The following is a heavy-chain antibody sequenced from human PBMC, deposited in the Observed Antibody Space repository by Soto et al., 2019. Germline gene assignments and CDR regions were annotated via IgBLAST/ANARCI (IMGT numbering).Heavy chain of an antibody. CDR2: LLHGGTT. D-gene: IGHD6-19*01. CDR3: AYTTGWYRHDV. J-gene: IGHJ3*01. V-gene: IGHV4-4*02. CDR1: GDSISSPKW. Sequence: QVQLQESGPGLVKPSGTLSLTCAVSGDSISSPKWWTWLRHPPGKGLEWIGDLLHGGTTNYNPSLKSGVTFSVDTSQNQFSLNLTSVTAADTVIYYCAYTTGWYRHDVWGQGTSVSVSS.